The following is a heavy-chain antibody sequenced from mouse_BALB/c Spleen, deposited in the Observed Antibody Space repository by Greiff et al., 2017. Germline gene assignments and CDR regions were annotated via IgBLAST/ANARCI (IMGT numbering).Heavy chain of an antibody. CDR1: GFTFSDYY. V-gene: IGHV5-4*02. CDR2: ISDGGSYT. J-gene: IGHJ3*01. CDR3: ARDWGEGVFAY. Sequence: EVKLMESGGGLVKPGGSLKLSCAASGFTFSDYYMYWVRQTPEKRLEWVATISDGGSYTYYPDSVKGRFTISRDNAKNNLYLQMSSLKSEDTAMYYCARDWGEGVFAYWGQGTLVTVSA.